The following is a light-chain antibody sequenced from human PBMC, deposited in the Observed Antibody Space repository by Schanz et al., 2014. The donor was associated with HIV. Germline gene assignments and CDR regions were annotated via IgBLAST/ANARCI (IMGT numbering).Light chain of an antibody. CDR1: NSDVGGYNH. CDR3: CSYAGSSTLV. V-gene: IGLV2-23*02. Sequence: QSALTQPASVSGSPGQSITISCTGTNSDVGGYNHVSWYQQHPGKAPKVMIYDVSNRPSGVSNRFSGSKSGNTASLTISGLQAEDEADYYCCSYAGSSTLVFGGGTKVTVL. J-gene: IGLJ2*01. CDR2: DVS.